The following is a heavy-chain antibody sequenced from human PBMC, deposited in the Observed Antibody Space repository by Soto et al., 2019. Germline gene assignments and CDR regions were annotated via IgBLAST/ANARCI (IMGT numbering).Heavy chain of an antibody. CDR3: AVDCSSTSCYVGYSYGYQFDY. V-gene: IGHV2-5*01. Sequence: SGPTLVNPTQTLTLTCTFSGFSLSTSGVGVGWIRQPPGKALEWLALIYWNDDKRYSPSLKSRLTITKDTSKNQVVLTMTNMDPVDTATYYCAVDCSSTSCYVGYSYGYQFDYWGQGTLVTVSS. CDR1: GFSLSTSGVG. D-gene: IGHD2-2*01. J-gene: IGHJ4*02. CDR2: IYWNDDK.